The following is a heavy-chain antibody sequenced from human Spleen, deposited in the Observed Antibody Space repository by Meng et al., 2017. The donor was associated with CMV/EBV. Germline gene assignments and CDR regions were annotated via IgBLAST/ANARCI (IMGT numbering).Heavy chain of an antibody. Sequence: SGSSISSYYWSWIRQPPGKGLEWIGYIYYSGRTNYNPSLNSRVTISLDKSKNQFSLKLRSVTAADTAVYHCAGPYYDSTGYYYSLGYWGQGTLVTSPQ. CDR3: AGPYYDSTGYYYSLGY. J-gene: IGHJ4*02. V-gene: IGHV4-59*01. D-gene: IGHD3-22*01. CDR2: IYYSGRT. CDR1: GSSISSYY.